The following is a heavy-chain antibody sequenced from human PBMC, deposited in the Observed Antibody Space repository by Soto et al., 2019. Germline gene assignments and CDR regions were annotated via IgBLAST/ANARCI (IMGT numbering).Heavy chain of an antibody. CDR2: IKQDGSEK. D-gene: IGHD2-2*01. Sequence: EVQLVESGGGLVQPGGSLRLSCAASGFTFSSYWMSWVRQAPGKGLEWVANIKQDGSEKYYVDSVKGRFTISRDNAKNSLYLQMNSLRAEDTAVYYCARDMGQLETWYYYYGMDVWGQGTTVTVSS. CDR1: GFTFSSYW. V-gene: IGHV3-7*03. J-gene: IGHJ6*02. CDR3: ARDMGQLETWYYYYGMDV.